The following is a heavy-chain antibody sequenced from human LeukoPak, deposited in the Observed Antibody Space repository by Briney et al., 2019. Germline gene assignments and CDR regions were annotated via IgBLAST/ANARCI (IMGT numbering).Heavy chain of an antibody. CDR1: GFTVSSNY. J-gene: IGHJ5*02. CDR3: ARFGSGCGGDCPSRFDP. V-gene: IGHV3-53*01. D-gene: IGHD2-21*02. Sequence: GGSLRLSCAASGFTVSSNYMSWVRQAPGKGLEWVSVIYSGGSTYYADSVKGRFTISRDNSKNTLYLQMNSLRAEDTAVYYCARFGSGCGGDCPSRFDPWGQGTLVTVSS. CDR2: IYSGGST.